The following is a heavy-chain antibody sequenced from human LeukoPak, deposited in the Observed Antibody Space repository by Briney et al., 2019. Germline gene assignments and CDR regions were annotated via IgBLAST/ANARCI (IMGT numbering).Heavy chain of an antibody. Sequence: GGSLRLSCAASGFTFSSYAMSWVRQAPGKGLEWVSAISGSGGSTYYADSVKGRFTISRDNSKNTLYLQMNSLRAEDTAVYYCATVVLGGTYYYDSSGYRNAFDIWGQGTMVTVSS. J-gene: IGHJ3*02. CDR2: ISGSGGST. CDR3: ATVVLGGTYYYDSSGYRNAFDI. V-gene: IGHV3-23*01. D-gene: IGHD3-22*01. CDR1: GFTFSSYA.